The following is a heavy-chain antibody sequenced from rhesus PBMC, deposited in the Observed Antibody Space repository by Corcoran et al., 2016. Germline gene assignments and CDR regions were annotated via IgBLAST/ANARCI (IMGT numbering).Heavy chain of an antibody. CDR3: ARELVVTTSVFVAY. Sequence: QVQLQESGPGVVKPSETLSLTCAVSGGSISSGYYYWSWIRQPPGKGLEWIGCIYMNTERTASTPALTGRFTISTGTSENHFSLKLRSVTAADTAVYYCARELVVTTSVFVAYWGQGVLVTVSS. D-gene: IGHD2-39*02. CDR2: IYMNTERT. J-gene: IGHJ4*01. V-gene: IGHV4S12*01. CDR1: GGSISSGYYY.